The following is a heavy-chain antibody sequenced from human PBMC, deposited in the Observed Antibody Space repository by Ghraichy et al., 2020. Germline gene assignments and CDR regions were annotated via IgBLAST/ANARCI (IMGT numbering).Heavy chain of an antibody. J-gene: IGHJ3*02. CDR3: ASQLIAFDI. CDR1: GGSISSSSYY. Sequence: SQTLSLTCTVSGGSISSSSYYWGWIRQPPGKGLEWIGSIYYSGSTYYNPSLKSRVTISVDTSKNQFSLKLSSVTAADTAVYYCASQLIAFDIWGQGTMVTVSS. CDR2: IYYSGST. D-gene: IGHD2-8*01. V-gene: IGHV4-39*01.